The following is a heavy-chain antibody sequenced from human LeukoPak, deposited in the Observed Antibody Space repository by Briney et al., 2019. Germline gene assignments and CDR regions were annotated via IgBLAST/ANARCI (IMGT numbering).Heavy chain of an antibody. J-gene: IGHJ4*02. Sequence: ASVKVSCKASGYTFTSYGISWVRQAPGQGLEWMGWISAYNGNTNYAQKLQGRVTMTTDTSTSTACMELRSLRSDDTAVYYCARVPGYGDYVDYWGQGTLVTVSS. CDR1: GYTFTSYG. CDR2: ISAYNGNT. V-gene: IGHV1-18*01. CDR3: ARVPGYGDYVDY. D-gene: IGHD4-17*01.